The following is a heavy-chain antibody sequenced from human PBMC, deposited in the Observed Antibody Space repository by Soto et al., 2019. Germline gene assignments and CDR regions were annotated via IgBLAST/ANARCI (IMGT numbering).Heavy chain of an antibody. CDR3: ARDPHSSGWEGDYYYGMDV. V-gene: IGHV1-18*01. J-gene: IGHJ6*02. D-gene: IGHD6-19*01. Sequence: ASVKVSCKASGYTFTSYGISWVRQAPGQGLEWMGWISAYNGNTNYAQKLQGRVTMTTDTSTSTAYMELRSLRSDDTAVYYCARDPHSSGWEGDYYYGMDVWGQGTTVTVSS. CDR1: GYTFTSYG. CDR2: ISAYNGNT.